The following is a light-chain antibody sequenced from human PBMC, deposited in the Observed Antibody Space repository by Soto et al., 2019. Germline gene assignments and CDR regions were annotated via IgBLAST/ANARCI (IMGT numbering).Light chain of an antibody. Sequence: QPALTQPASVSGSPGQSITLSCTGTSSDIGGYDYVSWYQRHPGKAPKLIIYDVNNRPSRVSNRFSGSKSGNTASLTISGLQAEDEADYYCTSYASGSSHVVFGGGTKLTVL. V-gene: IGLV2-14*01. J-gene: IGLJ2*01. CDR3: TSYASGSSHVV. CDR1: SSDIGGYDY. CDR2: DVN.